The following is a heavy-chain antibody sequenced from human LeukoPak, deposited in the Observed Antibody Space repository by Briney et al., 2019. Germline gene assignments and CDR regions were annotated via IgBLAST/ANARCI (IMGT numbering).Heavy chain of an antibody. D-gene: IGHD3-10*01. Sequence: ASVKVSCKASGYTFTSYAMNWVRQAPGQGLEWMGWINTNTGNPTYAQGFTGRFVFSFDTSVSTAYLQISSLKAEDTAVYYCVRVGRIWFGELLSSYYFDYWGQGTLVTVSS. V-gene: IGHV7-4-1*02. CDR2: INTNTGNP. CDR1: GYTFTSYA. CDR3: VRVGRIWFGELLSSYYFDY. J-gene: IGHJ4*02.